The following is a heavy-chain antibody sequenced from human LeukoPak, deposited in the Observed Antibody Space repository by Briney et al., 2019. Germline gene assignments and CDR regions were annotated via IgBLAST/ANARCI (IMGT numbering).Heavy chain of an antibody. CDR2: ISYDRSNK. V-gene: IGHV3-30-3*01. D-gene: IGHD2-15*01. CDR1: GFIFSNYA. Sequence: GALRVSCAASGFIFSNYAMRWVRQAPGKGLEWVAVISYDRSNKYYADSVKGRFTISRDNSKNTLFLQMNSLKPEDTAVYYCASERIGKYSIDYWGQGTLVTVSS. J-gene: IGHJ4*02. CDR3: ASERIGKYSIDY.